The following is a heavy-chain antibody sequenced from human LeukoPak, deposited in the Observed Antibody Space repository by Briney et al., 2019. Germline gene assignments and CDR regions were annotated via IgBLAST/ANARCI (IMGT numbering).Heavy chain of an antibody. D-gene: IGHD3-22*01. CDR1: GGSLSSYY. CDR3: ARVGYYYDSSGYYLDAFDI. Sequence: SETLSLTCTVSGGSLSSYYWSWIRQPPGTGLGWMGYIYYSGSTKYNTSPKSRVAISADTSKNQISRKLSSVTAADTAGYYCARVGYYYDSSGYYLDAFDIWGQGTMVTVSS. V-gene: IGHV4-59*01. CDR2: IYYSGST. J-gene: IGHJ3*02.